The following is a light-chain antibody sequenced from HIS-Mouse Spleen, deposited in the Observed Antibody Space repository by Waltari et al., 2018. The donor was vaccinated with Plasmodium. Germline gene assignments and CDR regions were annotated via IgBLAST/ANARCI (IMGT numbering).Light chain of an antibody. J-gene: IGLJ2*01. CDR3: SSYAGSNNLV. CDR2: EVS. CDR1: SSDVGGSNY. Sequence: QSALTQPPSASGSPGQSVTISFPGTSSDVGGSNYVPWYQQHPGKAPKLMIYEVSKRPSGVPDRFSGSKSGNTASLTVSGLQAEDEADYYCSSYAGSNNLVFGGGTKLTVL. V-gene: IGLV2-8*01.